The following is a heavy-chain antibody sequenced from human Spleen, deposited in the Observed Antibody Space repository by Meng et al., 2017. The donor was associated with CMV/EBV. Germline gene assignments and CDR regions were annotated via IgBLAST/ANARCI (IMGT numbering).Heavy chain of an antibody. Sequence: ASVKVSCKASGYTFTSYYMHWVRQAPGQGLEWMGIINPSGGSTSYAQKFQGRVTMTRDTSTSTVYMELSSLRSEDTAVYYCAREVHTYYDFWSGYYYYYYGMDVWGQGTTVTVSS. D-gene: IGHD3-3*01. CDR3: AREVHTYYDFWSGYYYYYYGMDV. J-gene: IGHJ6*02. V-gene: IGHV1-46*01. CDR2: INPSGGST. CDR1: GYTFTSYY.